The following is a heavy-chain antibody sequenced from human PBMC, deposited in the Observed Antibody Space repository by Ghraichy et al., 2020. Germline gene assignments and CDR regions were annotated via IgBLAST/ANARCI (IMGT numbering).Heavy chain of an antibody. Sequence: SETLSLTCTVSGGSISSYYWSWIRQPPGKGLEWIGYIYYSGSTNYNPSLKSRVTISVDTSKNRFSLKLSSVTAADTAVYYCAGTAAGTLDYWGQGTLVTVSS. J-gene: IGHJ4*02. CDR2: IYYSGST. CDR3: AGTAAGTLDY. D-gene: IGHD6-13*01. CDR1: GGSISSYY. V-gene: IGHV4-59*01.